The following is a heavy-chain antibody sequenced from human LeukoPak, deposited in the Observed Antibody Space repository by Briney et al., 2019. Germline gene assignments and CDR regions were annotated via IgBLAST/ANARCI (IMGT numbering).Heavy chain of an antibody. CDR2: IYYSGST. V-gene: IGHV4-59*12. J-gene: IGHJ5*02. CDR3: ARGPSSRQQLAYNWFDP. CDR1: GGSISSYY. D-gene: IGHD6-13*01. Sequence: KPSETLSLTCTVSGGSISSYYWSWIRQPPGKGLEWIGYIYYSGSTNYNPSLKSRVTISVDTSKNQFSLKLSSVTAADTAVYYCARGPSSRQQLAYNWFDPWGQGTLVTVSS.